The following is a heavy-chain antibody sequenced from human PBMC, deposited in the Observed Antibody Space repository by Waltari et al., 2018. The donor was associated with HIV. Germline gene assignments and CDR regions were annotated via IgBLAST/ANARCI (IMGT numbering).Heavy chain of an antibody. CDR3: ARGLKGNSNYDEALVFDY. V-gene: IGHV4-4*07. D-gene: IGHD4-4*01. CDR2: IDVSVST. CDR1: NGSVSGYF. Sequence: QIQLQESGPGLAKPSEILSLTCTVSNGSVSGYFWSWIRQSAGRGLEWIGRIDVSVSTKYNPALKSRIIISVDTSKNQFSLRLNSVTVADTAIYYCARGLKGNSNYDEALVFDYWGQGIQVTVSS. J-gene: IGHJ4*02.